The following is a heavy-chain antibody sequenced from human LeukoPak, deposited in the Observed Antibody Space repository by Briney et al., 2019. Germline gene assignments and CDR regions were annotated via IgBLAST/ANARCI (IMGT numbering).Heavy chain of an antibody. Sequence: ASVKVSCKASGYTFTSYGISWVRQAPGQGLEWMGWISAYNGNTNYAQKLQGRVTMTTDTSTSTAYMELRSLRSDDTAVYYCATNGGGNSGYYYYYMDVWGKGTTVTVSS. CDR1: GYTFTSYG. J-gene: IGHJ6*03. D-gene: IGHD4-23*01. CDR3: ATNGGGNSGYYYYYMDV. CDR2: ISAYNGNT. V-gene: IGHV1-18*01.